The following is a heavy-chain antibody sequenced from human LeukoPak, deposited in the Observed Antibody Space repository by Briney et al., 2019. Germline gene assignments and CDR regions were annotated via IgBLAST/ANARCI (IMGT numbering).Heavy chain of an antibody. CDR2: IIPIFGTA. V-gene: IGHV1-69*05. Sequence: SVKVSCKASGGTFSSYAISWVRQAPGQGLEWMGGIIPIFGTANYAQKFQGRVTITTDESTSTAYMELSSLRSEDTAVYYCARDSPYYYDSSGYYYGFDYWGQGTLVTVSS. D-gene: IGHD3-22*01. CDR1: GGTFSSYA. J-gene: IGHJ4*02. CDR3: ARDSPYYYDSSGYYYGFDY.